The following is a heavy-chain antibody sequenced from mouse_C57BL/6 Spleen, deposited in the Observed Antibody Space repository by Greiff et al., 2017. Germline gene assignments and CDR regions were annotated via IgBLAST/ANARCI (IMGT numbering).Heavy chain of an antibody. J-gene: IGHJ2*01. D-gene: IGHD1-1*01. CDR3: ARLLRYYFDD. V-gene: IGHV1-82*01. Sequence: QVQLQQSGPELVKPGAPVKIPCKAFGYAFSSSWMNWVKQRPGKGLEWIGRIYPGDGDTNYNGKSKGKATLTADKSASTAYMQLSSLTSEDSAVYFCARLLRYYFDDWGQGTTLTVSS. CDR2: IYPGDGDT. CDR1: GYAFSSSW.